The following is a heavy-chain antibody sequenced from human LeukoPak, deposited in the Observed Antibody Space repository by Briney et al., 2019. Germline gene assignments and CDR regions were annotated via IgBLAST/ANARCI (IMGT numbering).Heavy chain of an antibody. Sequence: GGSLRLSCAAPGFTFSTYWMHWVRQAPGEGLVWVSRITSDGTSTSHAGSVKGRFTISRDNAKNTLYLQMNSLRAEDTAVYYCARGDSKALDFWGQGTLVTVSS. CDR2: ITSDGTST. CDR1: GFTFSTYW. CDR3: ARGDSKALDF. J-gene: IGHJ4*02. V-gene: IGHV3-74*01. D-gene: IGHD2-21*02.